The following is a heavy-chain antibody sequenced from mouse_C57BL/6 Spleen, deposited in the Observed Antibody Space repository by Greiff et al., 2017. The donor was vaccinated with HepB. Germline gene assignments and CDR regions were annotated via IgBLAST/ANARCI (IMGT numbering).Heavy chain of an antibody. J-gene: IGHJ2*01. V-gene: IGHV1-81*01. D-gene: IGHD1-1*01. CDR1: GYTFTSYG. CDR3: LYYGSSYTYFDY. Sequence: VQLVESGAELARPGASVKLSCKASGYTFTSYGISWVKQRTGQGLEWIGEIYPRSGNTYYNEKFKGKATLTADKSSSTAYMELRSLTSEDSAVYFCLYYGSSYTYFDYWGQGTTLTVSS. CDR2: IYPRSGNT.